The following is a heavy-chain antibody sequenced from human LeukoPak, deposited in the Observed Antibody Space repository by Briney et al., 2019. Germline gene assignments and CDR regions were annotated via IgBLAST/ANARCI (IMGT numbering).Heavy chain of an antibody. J-gene: IGHJ6*03. CDR1: GGSISSYY. D-gene: IGHD6-6*01. Sequence: SETLSLTCTVSGGSISSYYWSWIRQPAGKGLEWIGGIYTSGSTNYNPSLKSRVTMSVDTSKNQFSLKLSSVTAADTAVYYCARDFRLAARPYYYYYMDVWGKGTTVTVS. CDR3: ARDFRLAARPYYYYYMDV. V-gene: IGHV4-4*07. CDR2: IYTSGST.